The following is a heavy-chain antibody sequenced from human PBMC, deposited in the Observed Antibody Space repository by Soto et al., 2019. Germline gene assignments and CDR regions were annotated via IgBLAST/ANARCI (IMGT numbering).Heavy chain of an antibody. Sequence: PSETLSLTCAVYGGSFSGYYWSWIRQPPGKGLEWIGEINHSGSTNYNPSLKSRVTISVDTSKNQFSLKLSSVTAADTAVYYCARARVSYFLTGMDVWGQGTTVTVSS. V-gene: IGHV4-34*01. CDR3: ARARVSYFLTGMDV. J-gene: IGHJ6*02. CDR2: INHSGST. CDR1: GGSFSGYY. D-gene: IGHD1-26*01.